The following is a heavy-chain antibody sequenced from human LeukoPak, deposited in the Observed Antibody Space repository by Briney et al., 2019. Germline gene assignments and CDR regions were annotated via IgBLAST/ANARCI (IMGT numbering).Heavy chain of an antibody. V-gene: IGHV3-7*01. CDR1: EFIFSGYW. D-gene: IGHD4-17*01. CDR2: IKEDGSEK. Sequence: GGSLRLSCEASEFIFSGYWMAWVRQAPGKGLEWVANIKEDGSEKYYVDSVKGRFIISRNNANKSLYLQMNSLRAEDTAVYYCARRSTVTAYDFYYMDVWGKGTTVIVSS. CDR3: ARRSTVTAYDFYYMDV. J-gene: IGHJ6*03.